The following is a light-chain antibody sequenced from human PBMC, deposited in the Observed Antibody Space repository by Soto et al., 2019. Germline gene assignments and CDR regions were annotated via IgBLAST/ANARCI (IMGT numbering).Light chain of an antibody. V-gene: IGKV1-33*01. J-gene: IGKJ3*01. CDR3: QQYDNFPFT. CDR1: QDIKSN. Sequence: DLQMTQSPSSLSASVGDRVTITCQASQDIKSNLNWFQQKSGKAPRLLVYDASNLEPGVSSRFSASGSGTDFTFTIRSLQPEDTATYFCQQYDNFPFTFGPGTKVEI. CDR2: DAS.